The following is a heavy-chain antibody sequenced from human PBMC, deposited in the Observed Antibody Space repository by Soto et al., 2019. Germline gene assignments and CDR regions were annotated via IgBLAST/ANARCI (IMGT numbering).Heavy chain of an antibody. J-gene: IGHJ6*02. Sequence: GGSLRLSCAASGFTFSSYSMNWVRQAPGKGLEWVSSISSSSSYIYYADSVKGRFTISRDNAKNSLYLQMNSLRAEDTAVYYCARDGEVRQLFRRYYYYYGMDVWGQGTTVTVSS. CDR3: ARDGEVRQLFRRYYYYYGMDV. D-gene: IGHD3-9*01. CDR2: ISSSSSYI. V-gene: IGHV3-21*01. CDR1: GFTFSSYS.